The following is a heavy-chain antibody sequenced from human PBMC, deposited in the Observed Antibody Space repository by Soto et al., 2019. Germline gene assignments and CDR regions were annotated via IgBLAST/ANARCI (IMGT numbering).Heavy chain of an antibody. Sequence: GGSLRLSCAASGFTFSSYAMSWVRQAPGKGLEWVSAISGSGGSTYYAGSVKGRFTISRDNSKNTLYLQMNSLRAEDTAVYYCAKAMDTAMVRRGYYFDYWGQGTLVTVSS. CDR3: AKAMDTAMVRRGYYFDY. J-gene: IGHJ4*02. CDR1: GFTFSSYA. D-gene: IGHD5-18*01. CDR2: ISGSGGST. V-gene: IGHV3-23*01.